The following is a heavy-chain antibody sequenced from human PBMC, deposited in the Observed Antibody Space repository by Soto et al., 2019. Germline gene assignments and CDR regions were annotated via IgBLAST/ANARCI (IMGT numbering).Heavy chain of an antibody. D-gene: IGHD2-2*01. CDR1: GFTFSSYS. CDR3: ARGIYCSSTSCQKERSHFEY. Sequence: EVQLVESGGGLVQPGGSLRLSCAASGFTFSSYSMNWVRQAPGKGLEWVSYISSRSSTIYYADSVKGRFTISRDNAKNSLYLQMNSLRAEDTAVYYCARGIYCSSTSCQKERSHFEYWGQGTLVTVSS. CDR2: ISSRSSTI. V-gene: IGHV3-48*01. J-gene: IGHJ4*02.